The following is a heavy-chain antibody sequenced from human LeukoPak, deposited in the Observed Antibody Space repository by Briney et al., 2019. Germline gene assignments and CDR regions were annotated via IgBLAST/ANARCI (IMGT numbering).Heavy chain of an antibody. CDR3: ARDSLPEATLTDY. CDR2: ITSGVGIT. CDR1: GFTFSNFG. V-gene: IGHV3-23*01. Sequence: PGGSLRLSCAASGFTFSNFGMNWVRQAPGKGLEWVSIITSGVGITYYADSVKGRFTVSRDNSKNTLYLQMNSLRAEDTAVYYCARDSLPEATLTDYWGQGTLVTVSS. J-gene: IGHJ4*02. D-gene: IGHD2-15*01.